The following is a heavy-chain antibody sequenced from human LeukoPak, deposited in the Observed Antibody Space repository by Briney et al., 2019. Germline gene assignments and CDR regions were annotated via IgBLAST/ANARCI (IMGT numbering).Heavy chain of an antibody. Sequence: PGRSLRLSCAASGFTFSSYAMHWVRQAPGKGLEWVSVIYSGGSTYYADSVKGRFTISRDNSKNTLYLQMNSLRAEDTAVYYCASKKSYRWAAFDIWGQGTMVTVSS. CDR2: IYSGGST. V-gene: IGHV3-53*01. J-gene: IGHJ3*02. D-gene: IGHD1-26*01. CDR1: GFTFSSYA. CDR3: ASKKSYRWAAFDI.